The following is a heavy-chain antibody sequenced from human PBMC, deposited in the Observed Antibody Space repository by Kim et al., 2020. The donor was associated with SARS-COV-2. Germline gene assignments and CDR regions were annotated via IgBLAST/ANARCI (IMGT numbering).Heavy chain of an antibody. Sequence: GGSLRLSCVASGFTFDDYAMHWVRQAPGKGLEWISGISWNGRNIGYAESVKGRFIISRDNGKNSLSLEMNSLRAEDTALYSCAKGRNVDIVATGMDVFDAWGQGTMVTVSS. V-gene: IGHV3-9*01. CDR3: AKGRNVDIVATGMDVFDA. D-gene: IGHD5-12*01. CDR1: GFTFDDYA. CDR2: ISWNGRNI. J-gene: IGHJ3*01.